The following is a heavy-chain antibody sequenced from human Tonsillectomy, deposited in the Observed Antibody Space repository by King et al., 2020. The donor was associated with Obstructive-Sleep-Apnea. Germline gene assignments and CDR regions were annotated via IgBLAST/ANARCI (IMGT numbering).Heavy chain of an antibody. CDR2: ISSSSSYI. V-gene: IGHV3-21*01. D-gene: IGHD6-13*01. Sequence: EQLVQSGGGLVKPGGSLRLSCAASGFTFSSYSMNWVRQAPGKGLEWVSSISSSSSYIYYADSVKGRFTISRDNAKNSLYRQMNSLRAEETAVYYFARERAGSWYLPADYWGQGTLVTVSS. CDR3: ARERAGSWYLPADY. J-gene: IGHJ4*02. CDR1: GFTFSSYS.